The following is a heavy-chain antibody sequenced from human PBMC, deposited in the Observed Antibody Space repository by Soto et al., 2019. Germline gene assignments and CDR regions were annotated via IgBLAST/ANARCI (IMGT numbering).Heavy chain of an antibody. J-gene: IGHJ6*01. CDR1: GFTFISYS. CDR3: ARHTSSYYYYGMEV. CDR2: ISSSSSYI. V-gene: IGHV3-21*01. Sequence: LRVSCAASGFTFISYSMNWVRQAPGKGLEWVSSISSSSSYIYYADSVKGRFTISRDNAKNSLYLQMNSLRAEDTAVYYCARHTSSYYYYGMEVWGQGTTVIVSS. D-gene: IGHD2-2*01.